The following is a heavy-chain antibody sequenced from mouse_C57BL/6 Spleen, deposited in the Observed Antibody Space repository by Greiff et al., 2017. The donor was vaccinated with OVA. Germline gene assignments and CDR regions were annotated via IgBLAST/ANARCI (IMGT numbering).Heavy chain of an antibody. D-gene: IGHD2-3*01. J-gene: IGHJ1*03. CDR2: IHPNSGST. CDR3: ARRLLEVYWYFDV. V-gene: IGHV1-64*01. CDR1: GYTFTSYW. Sequence: VQLQQPGAELVKPGASVKLSCKASGYTFTSYWMNWVKQRPGQGLEWIGMIHPNSGSTNYNEKFKSKATLTVDKSSSTAYMQLSSLTSEDSAVYYCARRLLEVYWYFDVWGTGTTVTVSS.